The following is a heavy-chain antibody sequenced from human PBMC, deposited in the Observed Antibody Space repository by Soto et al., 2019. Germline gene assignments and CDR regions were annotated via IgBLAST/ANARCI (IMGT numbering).Heavy chain of an antibody. D-gene: IGHD2-21*02. CDR1: GFTFSSYG. Sequence: QVQLVESGGGVVQPGRSLRLSCAASGFTFSSYGMHWVRKAPGKGLEWVAVIWYDGSNKYYAYSGKGRFTITRDNSKKTLYLQMNSLRVEDTAVYYCAREGGPYCGGDGYTAGFETLFDSWGQGTLVTVSS. J-gene: IGHJ4*02. CDR2: IWYDGSNK. V-gene: IGHV3-33*01. CDR3: AREGGPYCGGDGYTAGFETLFDS.